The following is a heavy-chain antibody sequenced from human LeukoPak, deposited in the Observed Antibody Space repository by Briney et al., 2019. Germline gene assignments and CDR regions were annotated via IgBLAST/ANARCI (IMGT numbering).Heavy chain of an antibody. J-gene: IGHJ3*02. CDR3: ARSYCSGGSCFPAFDI. CDR1: GYTFTSYA. Sequence: ASVEVSCKASGYTFTSYAMNWVRQAPGQGLEWMGWINTNTGNPTYAQGFTGRFVFSLDTSVSTAYLQISSLKAEDTAVYYCARSYCSGGSCFPAFDIWGQGTMVTVSS. CDR2: INTNTGNP. V-gene: IGHV7-4-1*02. D-gene: IGHD2-15*01.